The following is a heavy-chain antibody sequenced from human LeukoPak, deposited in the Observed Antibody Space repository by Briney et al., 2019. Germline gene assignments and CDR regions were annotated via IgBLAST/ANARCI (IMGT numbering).Heavy chain of an antibody. V-gene: IGHV3-33*01. J-gene: IGHJ4*02. CDR3: ARDSLPMAVTGPFDH. CDR2: IWFDGSNI. CDR1: GFTFSSYG. Sequence: GMSLRLSCAASGFTFSSYGMHWVRQAPGKGLEWVTSIWFDGSNIHYAGSVKGRVIISRDNSKSALYLQMNSLRAEDTAIYYCARDSLPMAVTGPFDHWGQGALVTVSS. D-gene: IGHD6-19*01.